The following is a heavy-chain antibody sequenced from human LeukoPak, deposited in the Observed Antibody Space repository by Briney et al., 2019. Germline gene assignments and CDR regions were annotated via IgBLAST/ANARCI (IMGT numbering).Heavy chain of an antibody. J-gene: IGHJ3*02. V-gene: IGHV3-7*01. CDR2: IKQDGSEK. CDR3: ARSYSSGWLSAFDI. D-gene: IGHD6-19*01. Sequence: GGSLRLSCAASGFTFSSYWMSWVRQAPGKGLEWVANIKQDGSEKYYVDSVKGRFTISRDNAKNSLYLQMNSLRAEDTGVYYCARSYSSGWLSAFDIWGQGTMVTVSS. CDR1: GFTFSSYW.